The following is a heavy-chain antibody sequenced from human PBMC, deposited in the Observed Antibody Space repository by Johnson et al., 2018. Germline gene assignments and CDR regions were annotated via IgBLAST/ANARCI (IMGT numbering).Heavy chain of an antibody. D-gene: IGHD1-1*01. Sequence: QVQLVESGAEVKKPGSSVKVSCKASGGTFSSYAISWVRQAPGQGLAWMGGIIPIFGTANYAQKFQGRVTITADDSTSIAYMELSSLRSEDTAVYYCARVPGTTYGMDVWGQGTTVTVSS. V-gene: IGHV1-69*01. J-gene: IGHJ6*02. CDR2: IIPIFGTA. CDR1: GGTFSSYA. CDR3: ARVPGTTYGMDV.